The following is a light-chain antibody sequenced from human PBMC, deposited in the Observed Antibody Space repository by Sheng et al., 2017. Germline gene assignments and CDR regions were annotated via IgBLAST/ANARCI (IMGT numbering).Light chain of an antibody. CDR3: GTWDSRLSGGRV. Sequence: QSVLTQPPSVSAAPGQKVTISCSGSSSNIGRNYVSWYQQLPGTGPKLLLYDNNKRPSGIPDRFSGSKSGTSATLGISGLQTGDEADYYCGTWDSRLSGGRVLGGGTKLTVL. V-gene: IGLV1-51*01. CDR1: SSNIGRNY. CDR2: DNN. J-gene: IGLJ2*01.